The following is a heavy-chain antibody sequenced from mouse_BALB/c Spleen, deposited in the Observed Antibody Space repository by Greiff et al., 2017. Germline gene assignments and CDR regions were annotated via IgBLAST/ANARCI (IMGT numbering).Heavy chain of an antibody. CDR2: INPYNDGT. D-gene: IGHD1-1*01. CDR3: ATDYYYGSSYAMDY. Sequence: EVQLQQSGPELVKPGASVKMSCKASGYTFTSYVMHWVKQKPGQGLEWIGYINPYNDGTKYNEKFKGKATLTSDKSSSTAYMELSSLTSEDSAVYYCATDYYYGSSYAMDYWGQGTSVTVSS. V-gene: IGHV1-14*01. J-gene: IGHJ4*01. CDR1: GYTFTSYV.